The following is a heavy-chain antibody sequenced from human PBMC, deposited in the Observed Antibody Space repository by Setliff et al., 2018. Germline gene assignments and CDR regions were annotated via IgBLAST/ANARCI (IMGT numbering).Heavy chain of an antibody. CDR1: GGSINNYY. Sequence: PSETLSLTCTVSGGSINNYYWSWIRQPPGKGLEWIAYIHSNGNTNYNPSLKSRVTISRDTPKNQSSLNLSSVAAADTAVYYCARHGRWGFFNFGFDYWGQGTLVTVSS. V-gene: IGHV4-59*08. D-gene: IGHD2-21*01. J-gene: IGHJ4*02. CDR2: IHSNGNT. CDR3: ARHGRWGFFNFGFDY.